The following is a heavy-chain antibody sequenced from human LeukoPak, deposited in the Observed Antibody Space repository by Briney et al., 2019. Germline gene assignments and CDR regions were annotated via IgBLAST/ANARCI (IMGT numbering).Heavy chain of an antibody. V-gene: IGHV1-69*06. Sequence: ASVKVSCKTSGYTFTDIGITWVRQAPGQGLEWMGGIIPIFGTANYAQKFQGRVTITADKSTSTAYMELSSLRSEDTAVYYCARETLEPDAFDIWGQGTMVTVSS. D-gene: IGHD1-1*01. J-gene: IGHJ3*02. CDR2: IIPIFGTA. CDR3: ARETLEPDAFDI. CDR1: GYTFTDIG.